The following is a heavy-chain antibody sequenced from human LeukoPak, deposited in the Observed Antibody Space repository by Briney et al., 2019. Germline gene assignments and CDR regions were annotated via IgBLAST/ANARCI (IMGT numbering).Heavy chain of an antibody. CDR2: INSDGSST. V-gene: IGHV3-74*01. CDR1: GFTFSSYW. J-gene: IGHJ4*02. CDR3: AKSKQYSSSFLDY. D-gene: IGHD6-13*01. Sequence: QPGGSLRLSCAASGFTFSSYWMYWVRQAPGKGLVWVSRINSDGSSTSHADSVKGRFTISRDNAKNTLYLQMNSLRAEDTAVYFCAKSKQYSSSFLDYWGQGTLVTVSS.